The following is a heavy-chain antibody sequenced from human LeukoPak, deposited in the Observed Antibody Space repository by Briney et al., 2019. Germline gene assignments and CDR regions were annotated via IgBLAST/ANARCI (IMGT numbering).Heavy chain of an antibody. J-gene: IGHJ3*02. Sequence: SETLSLTCTVSGGSISSYYWSWIRQPAGKGLEWIGRIYTSGSTNYNPSLKSRVTMSVDTSKNQFSLKLSSVTAADTAVYYCARDMRYDSSGYYSYDAFDIWGQGTMVTVSS. D-gene: IGHD3-22*01. V-gene: IGHV4-4*07. CDR1: GGSISSYY. CDR2: IYTSGST. CDR3: ARDMRYDSSGYYSYDAFDI.